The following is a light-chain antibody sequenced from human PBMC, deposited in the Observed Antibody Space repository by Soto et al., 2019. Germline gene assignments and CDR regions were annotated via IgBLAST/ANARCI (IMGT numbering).Light chain of an antibody. CDR3: QERSNWAIT. CDR2: DAS. CDR1: QSVSSY. V-gene: IGKV3-11*01. J-gene: IGKJ4*01. Sequence: EIVLTQSPATLSLSPGERATLSCRASQSVSSYLAWYQQKPGQAPRLLIYDASTRATGIPARFSGSGSGTDFTLTISSLEPEDFAVYYCQERSNWAITFGGGTKVELK.